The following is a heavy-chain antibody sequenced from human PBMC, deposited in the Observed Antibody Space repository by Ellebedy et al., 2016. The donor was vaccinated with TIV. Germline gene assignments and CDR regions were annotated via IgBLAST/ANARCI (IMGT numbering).Heavy chain of an antibody. D-gene: IGHD2-21*01. CDR2: INPSDGHT. Sequence: ASVKVSCXASGYTFINYYIHWVRQAPGQGLEWLGIINPSDGHTSYAKKIQGRVTMTRDTSTSTVYMALSSLSSEDTAVYLCARGNTLMVVGFDSWGQGTLVTVSS. CDR1: GYTFINYY. J-gene: IGHJ4*02. CDR3: ARGNTLMVVGFDS. V-gene: IGHV1-46*01.